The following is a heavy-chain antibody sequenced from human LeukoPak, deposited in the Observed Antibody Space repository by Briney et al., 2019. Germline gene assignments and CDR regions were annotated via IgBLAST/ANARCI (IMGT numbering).Heavy chain of an antibody. CDR1: GGTFSSYA. J-gene: IGHJ4*02. CDR2: IIPIFGTA. Sequence: ASVKVSCKSSGGTFSSYAVSWVRQAPGQGLEWMGGIIPIFGTAHSAQKFQGRSTISTDDTASTAFIELSSLRSEDTAVYYCVRGTGYSYGPGHWGQGTLVTVSS. V-gene: IGHV1-69*05. D-gene: IGHD5-18*01. CDR3: VRGTGYSYGPGH.